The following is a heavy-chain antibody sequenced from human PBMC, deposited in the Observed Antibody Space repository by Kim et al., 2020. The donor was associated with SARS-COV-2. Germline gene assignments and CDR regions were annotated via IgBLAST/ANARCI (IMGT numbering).Heavy chain of an antibody. CDR3: AGQQQPHRKRNYYYGMDV. V-gene: IGHV3-23*01. CDR1: GFTFSSYA. CDR2: ISGSGGST. J-gene: IGHJ6*02. Sequence: GGSLRLSCAASGFTFSSYAMSWVRQAPGKGLEWVSAISGSGGSTYYADSVKGRFTISRDNSKNTLYLQMNSLRAEDTAVYYCAGQQQPHRKRNYYYGMDVWGQGTTVTVSS. D-gene: IGHD6-13*01.